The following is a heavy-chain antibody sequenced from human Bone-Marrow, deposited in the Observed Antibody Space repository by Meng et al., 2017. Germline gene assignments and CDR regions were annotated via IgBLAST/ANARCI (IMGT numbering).Heavy chain of an antibody. CDR3: ARRKGYCSGGSCYDYYYYGMDV. V-gene: IGHV4-39*07. CDR1: GGSISSSSYY. J-gene: IGHJ6*02. Sequence: SETLSLTCTVSGGSISSSSYYWGWIRQPPGKGLEWIGSIYYSGSTYYNPSLKSRVTISVDTSKNQFSLKLSSVTAADTAVYYCARRKGYCSGGSCYDYYYYGMDVWGQGTTVTVSS. D-gene: IGHD2-15*01. CDR2: IYYSGST.